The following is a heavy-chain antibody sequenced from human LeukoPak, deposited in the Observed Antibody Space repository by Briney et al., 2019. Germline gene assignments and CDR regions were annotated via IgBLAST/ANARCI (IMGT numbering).Heavy chain of an antibody. D-gene: IGHD5-18*01. Sequence: GGTLRLSCAASGFTFNKHNMHWVRQAPGKGRAWVALILADGGNKYYADSVKGRFTISRDNSNSTLYVQMNSLRVEDTAMYYCARDSGYSYGHGGDRWGQGTLVTVSS. J-gene: IGHJ5*02. V-gene: IGHV3-30-3*01. CDR2: ILADGGNK. CDR1: GFTFNKHN. CDR3: ARDSGYSYGHGGDR.